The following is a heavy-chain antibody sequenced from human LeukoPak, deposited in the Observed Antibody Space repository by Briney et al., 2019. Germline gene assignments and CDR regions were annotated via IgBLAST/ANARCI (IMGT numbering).Heavy chain of an antibody. CDR2: IYYSGST. D-gene: IGHD5-12*01. V-gene: IGHV4-39*07. CDR1: GGSISSSSYY. CDR3: ARVSVVATISYYYGMDV. Sequence: SETLSLTCTVSGGSISSSSYYWGWIRQSPGKGLEWIGSIYYSGSTYYNPSLKSRVTISVDTSKNQFSLKLSSVTAADTAVYYCARVSVVATISYYYGMDVWGQGTTVTVSS. J-gene: IGHJ6*02.